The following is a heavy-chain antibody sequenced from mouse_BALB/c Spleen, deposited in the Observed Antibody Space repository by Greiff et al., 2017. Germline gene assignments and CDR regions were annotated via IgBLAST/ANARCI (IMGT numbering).Heavy chain of an antibody. CDR2: IWAGGST. CDR3: AREPSYGNYVAMDY. J-gene: IGHJ4*01. CDR1: GFSLTSYG. Sequence: QVQLQQSGPGLVQPSQSLSITCTVSGFSLTSYGVHWVRQPPGKGLEWLGVIWAGGSTNYNSALMSRLSISKDNSKSQVFLKMNSLQTDDTAMYYCAREPSYGNYVAMDYWGQGTSVTVSS. V-gene: IGHV2-9*02. D-gene: IGHD2-1*01.